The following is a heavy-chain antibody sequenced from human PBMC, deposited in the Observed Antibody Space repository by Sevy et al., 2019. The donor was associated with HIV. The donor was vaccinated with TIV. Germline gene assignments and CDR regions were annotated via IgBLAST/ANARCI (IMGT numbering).Heavy chain of an antibody. CDR2: IYHSGST. J-gene: IGHJ4*02. CDR1: GGSISSGGYS. CDR3: ARGRYCSGGSCDFDY. D-gene: IGHD2-15*01. Sequence: SETLSLTCAVSGGSISSGGYSWSWIRQPPGKGLEWIGYIYHSGSTYYHPSLKSRVTISVDRSKNQFSLKLSSVTAADTAVYYCARGRYCSGGSCDFDYWGQGTLVTVSS. V-gene: IGHV4-30-2*01.